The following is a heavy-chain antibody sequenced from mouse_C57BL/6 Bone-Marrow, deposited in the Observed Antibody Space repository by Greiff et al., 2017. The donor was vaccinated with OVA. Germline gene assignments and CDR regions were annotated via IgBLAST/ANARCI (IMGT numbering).Heavy chain of an antibody. CDR2: INPSSGYT. CDR1: GYTFTSYW. V-gene: IGHV1-7*01. Sequence: QVQLQQSGAELAKPGASVKLSCKASGYTFTSYWMHWVKQRPGQGLEWIGYINPSSGYTKYNQKFKDKATLTADKSSSTAYMQLSSLTYEDSAVYYCARSYSNPYYAMDYWGQGTSVTVSS. CDR3: ARSYSNPYYAMDY. J-gene: IGHJ4*01. D-gene: IGHD2-5*01.